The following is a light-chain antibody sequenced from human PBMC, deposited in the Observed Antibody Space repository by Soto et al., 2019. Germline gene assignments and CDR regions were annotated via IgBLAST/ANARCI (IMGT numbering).Light chain of an antibody. CDR2: GAS. V-gene: IGKV3-15*01. J-gene: IGKJ2*01. CDR1: QSVSNN. Sequence: EVVMTQSPATLSVSPGETATLSCRASQSVSNNVAWYQQKPGRPPRLLIYGASTRATGIPARFTGSGSQTEFTLTISSLQSEDFAIYFCQQHHSWFTFGQGTKLEIK. CDR3: QQHHSWFT.